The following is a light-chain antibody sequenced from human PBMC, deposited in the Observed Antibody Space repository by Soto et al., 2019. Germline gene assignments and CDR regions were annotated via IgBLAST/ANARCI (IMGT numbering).Light chain of an antibody. CDR3: LLFYRDAWV. J-gene: IGLJ3*02. V-gene: IGLV7-43*01. Sequence: QSVVTQEPSLTVSPGGTVTLTCASSTGAVTSGYYANWFQRKPGQAPRALISSTSKKHSWTPARFSGSLLGGKAALTLSGVQPEDEAEYYCLLFYRDAWVFGGGTKLTVL. CDR2: STS. CDR1: TGAVTSGYY.